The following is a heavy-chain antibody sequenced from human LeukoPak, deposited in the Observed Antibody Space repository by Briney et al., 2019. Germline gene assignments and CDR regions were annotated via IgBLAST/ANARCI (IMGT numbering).Heavy chain of an antibody. CDR1: GFTFSSYA. Sequence: GGSLRLSCAASGFTFSSYAMHWVRQAPGKGLEWVAVISYDGSNKYYADSVKGRFTISRDNSKNTLYLQMNSLRAEDTAVYYCAKDGGLWVSAHWGDSWGRGTLVTVSS. J-gene: IGHJ4*02. D-gene: IGHD7-27*01. CDR3: AKDGGLWVSAHWGDS. V-gene: IGHV3-30*04. CDR2: ISYDGSNK.